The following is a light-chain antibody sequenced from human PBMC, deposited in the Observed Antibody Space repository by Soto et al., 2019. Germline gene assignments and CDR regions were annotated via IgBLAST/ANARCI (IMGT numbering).Light chain of an antibody. J-gene: IGKJ3*01. CDR3: QQRSNWPPT. V-gene: IGKV3-11*01. CDR1: QSVSSY. CDR2: DAS. Sequence: EIVLTQSPATLSLSPGERATLSCRASQSVSSYLAWYQQKPGQAPRLLIYDASSRATAIPARFSGSGSGTDFTLTISSLEPEDFAVYYCQQRSNWPPTFGSGTKVDIK.